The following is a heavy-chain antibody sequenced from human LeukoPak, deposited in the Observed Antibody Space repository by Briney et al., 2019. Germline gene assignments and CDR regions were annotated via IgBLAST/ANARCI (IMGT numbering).Heavy chain of an antibody. CDR3: AREKHSSTIVGAADAFDI. CDR1: GFTFSSYG. J-gene: IGHJ3*02. V-gene: IGHV3-33*01. CDR2: IWYDGSND. Sequence: QPGGPLRLSCAASGFTFSSYGMHWVRQAPPKGLEWVALIWYDGSNDDYEDSVKGRFTIFRDNSKNSLYLQMNSLRAEDTAVNYCAREKHSSTIVGAADAFDIWGQGTMVTVSS. D-gene: IGHD1-26*01.